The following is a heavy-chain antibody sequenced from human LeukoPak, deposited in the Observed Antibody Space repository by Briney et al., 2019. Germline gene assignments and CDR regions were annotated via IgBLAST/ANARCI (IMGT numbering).Heavy chain of an antibody. J-gene: IGHJ4*02. CDR3: ASTRGYSYGYYDY. V-gene: IGHV1-2*02. CDR2: INPNSGGT. CDR1: GYTFTGYY. Sequence: ASVKVSCKASGYTFTGYYMHWVRQAPGQGLEWIGWINPNSGGTNYAQKFQGRVTMTRDMSTSTVYMELSSLRSEDTAVYYCASTRGYSYGYYDYWGQGTLVTVSS. D-gene: IGHD5-18*01.